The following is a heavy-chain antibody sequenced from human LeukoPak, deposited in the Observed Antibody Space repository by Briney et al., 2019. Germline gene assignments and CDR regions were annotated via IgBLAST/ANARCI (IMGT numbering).Heavy chain of an antibody. D-gene: IGHD1-26*01. V-gene: IGHV3-11*04. CDR1: GFTFSDYY. Sequence: PGGSLRLSCAASGFTFSDYYMSWIRQAPGKGLEWVSYISSSGSTIYYADSVKGRFTISRDNAKNSLYLQMNSLRAEDTAVYYCATERSYYESPEGSVGAFDIWGPGTMVTVPS. J-gene: IGHJ3*02. CDR3: ATERSYYESPEGSVGAFDI. CDR2: ISSSGSTI.